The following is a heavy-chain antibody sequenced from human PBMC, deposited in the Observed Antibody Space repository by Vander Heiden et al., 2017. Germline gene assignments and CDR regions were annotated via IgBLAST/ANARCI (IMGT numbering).Heavy chain of an antibody. V-gene: IGHV3-30*18. D-gene: IGHD2-21*02. CDR2: ISYDGSNK. J-gene: IGHJ4*02. CDR3: ANRRVTADTTFDY. CDR1: GFTFSSYG. Sequence: QVQLVESGGGVVQPGRSLRLSCAASGFTFSSYGMHWVRQAPGKGLEWVAVISYDGSNKYCADSVKGRFTISRDNSKNTLYLQMNSLRAEDTAVYYCANRRVTADTTFDYWGQGTLVTVSS.